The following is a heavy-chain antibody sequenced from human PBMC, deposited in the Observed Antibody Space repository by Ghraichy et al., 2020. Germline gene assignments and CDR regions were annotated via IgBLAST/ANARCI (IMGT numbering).Heavy chain of an antibody. CDR2: ISSSSSYI. Sequence: GGSLRLSCAASGFTFSSYSMNWVRQAPGKGLEWVSSISSSSSYIYYADSVKGRFTISRDNAKNSLYLQMNSLRAEDTAVYYCARDRLVVVPAAIYYYYGMDVWGQGTTVTVSS. CDR3: ARDRLVVVPAAIYYYYGMDV. CDR1: GFTFSSYS. D-gene: IGHD2-2*01. J-gene: IGHJ6*02. V-gene: IGHV3-21*01.